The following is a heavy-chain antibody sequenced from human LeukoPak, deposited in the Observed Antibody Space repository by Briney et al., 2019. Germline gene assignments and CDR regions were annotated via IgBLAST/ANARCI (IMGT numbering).Heavy chain of an antibody. CDR2: IWYDGSNK. V-gene: IGHV3-33*06. J-gene: IGHJ4*02. CDR1: GLTFSGYG. D-gene: IGHD4-11*01. CDR3: AKDQTTVLYYFDY. Sequence: GGSLRLSCAASGLTFSGYGMHWVRQAPGKGLEWVAVIWYDGSNKYYADSVKGRFTISRDNSKNTLYLQMNSLRAEDTVVYYCAKDQTTVLYYFDYWGQGTLVTVSS.